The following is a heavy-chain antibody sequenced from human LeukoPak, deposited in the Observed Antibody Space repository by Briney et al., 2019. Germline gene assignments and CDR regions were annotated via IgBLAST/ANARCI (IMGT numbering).Heavy chain of an antibody. D-gene: IGHD5-18*01. CDR3: AKIQLWSYYFDY. Sequence: GGSLRLSCAASGFTFSSYAMSWVRQAPGKGLGWVSAISGSGGSTYYADSVKGRFTISRDNSKNTLYLQMNSLRAEDTAVYYCAKIQLWSYYFDYWGQGTLVPVSS. CDR2: ISGSGGST. J-gene: IGHJ4*02. CDR1: GFTFSSYA. V-gene: IGHV3-23*01.